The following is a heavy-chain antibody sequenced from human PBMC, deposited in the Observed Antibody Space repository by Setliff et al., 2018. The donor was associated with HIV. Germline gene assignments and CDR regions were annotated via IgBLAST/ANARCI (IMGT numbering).Heavy chain of an antibody. CDR2: INPNSGDT. Sequence: ASVKVSCKASGYTFTGYYINWVRRAPGQGLEWMGRINPNSGDTNYAQKFQGRVTMTRDTSINTAYMDLGRLRSDDTAVYYCARRGVGTSDAFDLWGQGTMVTVS. D-gene: IGHD2-8*01. J-gene: IGHJ3*01. CDR3: ARRGVGTSDAFDL. V-gene: IGHV1-2*06. CDR1: GYTFTGYY.